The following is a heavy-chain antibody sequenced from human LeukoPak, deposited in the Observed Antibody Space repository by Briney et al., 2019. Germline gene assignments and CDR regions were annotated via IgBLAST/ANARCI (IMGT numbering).Heavy chain of an antibody. V-gene: IGHV1-18*01. CDR2: ISAYNGNT. Sequence: ASVKVSCKASGYTFTSYGISWVRQAPGQGLEWMGWISAYNGNTNYAQKLQGRVTMTTDTSTSTAYMELRSLRSDDTAVYYCARAYVLLWFGESSFDPWGQGTLVTVSS. CDR1: GYTFTSYG. CDR3: ARAYVLLWFGESSFDP. J-gene: IGHJ5*02. D-gene: IGHD3-10*01.